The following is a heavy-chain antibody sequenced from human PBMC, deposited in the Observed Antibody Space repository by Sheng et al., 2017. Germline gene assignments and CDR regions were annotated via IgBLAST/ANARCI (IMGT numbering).Heavy chain of an antibody. D-gene: IGHD1-26*01. Sequence: QVQLVQSGAEVKKPGASVKVSCKASGYTFTNYYMHWVRQAPGQGLEWMGIINPSGGSTSYAQKFQGRVTMTWDTSTSTVYMELSSLRSEDTAVYYCARSEWELLSAFDIWGQGTMVTVSS. V-gene: IGHV1-46*01. CDR1: GYTFTNYY. CDR2: INPSGGST. J-gene: IGHJ3*02. CDR3: ARSEWELLSAFDI.